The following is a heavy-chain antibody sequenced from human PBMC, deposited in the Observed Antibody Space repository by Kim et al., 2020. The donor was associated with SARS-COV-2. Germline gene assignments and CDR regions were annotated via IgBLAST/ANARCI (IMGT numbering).Heavy chain of an antibody. Sequence: GGSLRLSCAASGFTFSSYSMNWVRQAPGKGLEWVSSISSSSSYIYYADSVKGRFTISRDNAKNSLYLQMNSLRAEDTAVYYCARGAGLRFLEWSWDSEYYYGMDVWGQGTTVTVSS. D-gene: IGHD3-3*01. V-gene: IGHV3-21*01. CDR3: ARGAGLRFLEWSWDSEYYYGMDV. J-gene: IGHJ6*02. CDR1: GFTFSSYS. CDR2: ISSSSSYI.